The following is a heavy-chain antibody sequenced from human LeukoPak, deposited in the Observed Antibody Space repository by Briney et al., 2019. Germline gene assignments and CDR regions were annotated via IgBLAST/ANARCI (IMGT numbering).Heavy chain of an antibody. CDR1: GFTFSSYA. Sequence: PGGSLRPSCAASGFTFSSYAMHWVRQAPGKGLEWVAVISVDESSKFYGDSVKGRFTISRDNSKNMLYLQMNSLRAEDTAVYFCAKDEAYYDSSGYYWGGFDYWGLGTLVTVSS. D-gene: IGHD3-22*01. CDR3: AKDEAYYDSSGYYWGGFDY. CDR2: ISVDESSK. V-gene: IGHV3-30-3*01. J-gene: IGHJ4*01.